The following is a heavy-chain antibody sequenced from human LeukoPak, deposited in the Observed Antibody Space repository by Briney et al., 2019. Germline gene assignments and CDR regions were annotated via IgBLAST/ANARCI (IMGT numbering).Heavy chain of an antibody. J-gene: IGHJ4*02. CDR2: FFYRGST. D-gene: IGHD3-10*01. CDR3: ASRTYYGSGPDY. V-gene: IGHV4-59*08. Sequence: SETLSLTCTVSGGSVNSFYWSWIRQPPGKGLEWTGYFFYRGSTNYNPSLKSRVTISADTSKNQFSLKLSSVTAADTAVYYCASRTYYGSGPDYWGQGTLVTVSS. CDR1: GGSVNSFY.